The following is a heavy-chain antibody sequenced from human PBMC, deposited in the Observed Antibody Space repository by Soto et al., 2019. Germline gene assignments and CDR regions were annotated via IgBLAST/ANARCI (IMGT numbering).Heavy chain of an antibody. Sequence: GESLKISCKGSGYNFTTFWIGWVRQVPGKGLEWMGISYPGDSETKYSPDFEGQVTISADRSTNTAYLQWRSLRASDTAMYYCARLGFPGAIYFDSWGLGTLVTVSS. CDR3: ARLGFPGAIYFDS. V-gene: IGHV5-51*01. CDR2: SYPGDSET. J-gene: IGHJ4*02. CDR1: GYNFTTFW.